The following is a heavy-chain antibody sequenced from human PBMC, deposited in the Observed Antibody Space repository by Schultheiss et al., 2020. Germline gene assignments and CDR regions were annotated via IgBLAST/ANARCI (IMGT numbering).Heavy chain of an antibody. CDR3: ARVIRGPHYYDSSGYRYYFDY. CDR2: IYYSGST. J-gene: IGHJ4*02. D-gene: IGHD3-22*01. Sequence: SESLSLTCTVSGGSISSYYWSWIRQPPGKGLEWIGYIYYSGSTNYNPSLKSRVIISVDTSKNQFSLKLSSVTAADTAVYYCARVIRGPHYYDSSGYRYYFDYWGQGTLVTVSS. CDR1: GGSISSYY. V-gene: IGHV4-59*01.